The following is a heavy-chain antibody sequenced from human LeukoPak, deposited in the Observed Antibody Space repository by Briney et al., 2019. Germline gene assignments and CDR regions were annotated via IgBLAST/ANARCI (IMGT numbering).Heavy chain of an antibody. D-gene: IGHD2-2*01. Sequence: GGSLRLSCAASGFIVSRYSMTWVRQAPGKGLEWVSSISTSYSGIYYADSVKGRFTISRDNAKNSLYLQMDGLRADDTAVYYCARAYCSSITCFEWGQGTLVTVSS. CDR1: GFIVSRYS. V-gene: IGHV3-48*01. J-gene: IGHJ4*02. CDR3: ARAYCSSITCFE. CDR2: ISTSYSGI.